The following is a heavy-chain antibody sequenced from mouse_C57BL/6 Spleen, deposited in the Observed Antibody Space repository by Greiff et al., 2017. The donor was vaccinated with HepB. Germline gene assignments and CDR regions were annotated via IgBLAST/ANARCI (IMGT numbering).Heavy chain of an antibody. D-gene: IGHD2-5*01. CDR2: IYPGSGNT. V-gene: IGHV1-66*01. J-gene: IGHJ2*01. CDR3: ARGDSNYYFDY. Sequence: VMLVESGPELVKPGASVKISCKASGYSFTSYYIHWVKQRPGQGLEWIGWIYPGSGNTKYNEKFKGKATLTADTSSSTAYMQLSSLTSEDSAVYYCARGDSNYYFDYWGQGTTLTVSS. CDR1: GYSFTSYY.